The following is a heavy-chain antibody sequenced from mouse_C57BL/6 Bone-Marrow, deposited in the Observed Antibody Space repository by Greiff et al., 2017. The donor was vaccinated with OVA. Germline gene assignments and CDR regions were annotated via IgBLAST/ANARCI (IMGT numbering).Heavy chain of an antibody. Sequence: GGGLVQPKGSLKLSCAASGFSFNTYAMNWVRQAPGKGLEWVARIRSKSNNYATSYAASVKDRFTISREDSESMLYLQMNNLKTEDTAMYYCVRANRYAMDYWGQGTSVTVSS. J-gene: IGHJ4*01. CDR3: VRANRYAMDY. CDR1: GFSFNTYA. V-gene: IGHV10-1*01. CDR2: IRSKSNNYAT. D-gene: IGHD4-1*01.